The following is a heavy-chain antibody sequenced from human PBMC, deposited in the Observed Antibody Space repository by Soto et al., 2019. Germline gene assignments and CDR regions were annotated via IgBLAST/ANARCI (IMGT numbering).Heavy chain of an antibody. J-gene: IGHJ4*02. CDR2: ISSNGGST. CDR3: VGTYSSGPFFFDY. CDR1: GFTFSSYA. V-gene: IGHV3-64D*06. D-gene: IGHD6-19*01. Sequence: GGSLRLSCSASGFTFSSYAMHWVRQAPGKGLEYVSAISSNGGSTYYADSVKGRFTISRDNSKNTLYLQMSSLRAEDTAVYYWVGTYSSGPFFFDYWGQRALVTVSS.